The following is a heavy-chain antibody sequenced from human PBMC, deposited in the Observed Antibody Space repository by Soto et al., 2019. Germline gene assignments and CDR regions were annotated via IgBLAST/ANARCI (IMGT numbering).Heavy chain of an antibody. CDR2: INPSGGST. Sequence: ASVKVSCKASGYTFTSYYIHWVRQAPGQGLEWMGIINPSGGSTSYAQKFQGRVTMTRDTSTSTVYMELSSLRSEDTAVYYCARDAQWFGELRPEYYFDYWGQGTLVTVSS. CDR1: GYTFTSYY. J-gene: IGHJ4*02. CDR3: ARDAQWFGELRPEYYFDY. D-gene: IGHD3-10*01. V-gene: IGHV1-46*03.